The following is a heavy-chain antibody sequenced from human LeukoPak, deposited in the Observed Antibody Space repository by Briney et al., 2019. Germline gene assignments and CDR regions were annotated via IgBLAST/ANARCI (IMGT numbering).Heavy chain of an antibody. V-gene: IGHV3-21*05. J-gene: IGHJ4*02. CDR3: ARDTYQPGLIDC. D-gene: IGHD2-2*01. Sequence: GGSLRLSCAGSEFTFSLYAMNWVRQAPGKGLEWVSYINDVSSDIHYADSVKGRFTISRDNAKNTLYLQMNSLRAEDTAVYYCARDTYQPGLIDCWGQGTLVTVSS. CDR1: EFTFSLYA. CDR2: INDVSSDI.